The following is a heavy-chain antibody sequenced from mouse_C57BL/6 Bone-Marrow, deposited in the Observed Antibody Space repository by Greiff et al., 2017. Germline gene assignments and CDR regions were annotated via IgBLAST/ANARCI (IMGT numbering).Heavy chain of an antibody. J-gene: IGHJ3*01. D-gene: IGHD2-4*01. CDR3: ARIGIYYDYGAWFAY. CDR1: GFSLTSYA. V-gene: IGHV2-9-1*01. Sequence: LQESGPGLVAPSQSLSITCTVSGFSLTSYAISWVRQPPGKGLEWLGVIWTGGGTNYNSALKSRLSISKDNSKSQVFLKMNSLQTDDTARYYCARIGIYYDYGAWFAYWGQGTLVTVSA. CDR2: IWTGGGT.